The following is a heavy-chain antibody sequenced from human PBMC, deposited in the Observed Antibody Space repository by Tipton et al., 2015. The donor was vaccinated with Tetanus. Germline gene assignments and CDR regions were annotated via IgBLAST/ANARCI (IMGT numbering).Heavy chain of an antibody. D-gene: IGHD4-17*01. CDR3: AGPYGDYGY. V-gene: IGHV3-33*01. CDR2: SWYDGTDK. J-gene: IGHJ4*02. Sequence: SLRLSCAASGFIFSSYGIHWVRQAPGKGLEWVAVSWYDGTDKYYADSVKGRFTISRDNAKNSLYLQMNSLRDEDTAVYYCAGPYGDYGYWGQGTLVTVSS. CDR1: GFIFSSYG.